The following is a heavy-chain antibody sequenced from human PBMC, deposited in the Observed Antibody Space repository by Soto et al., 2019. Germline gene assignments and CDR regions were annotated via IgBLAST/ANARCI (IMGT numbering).Heavy chain of an antibody. CDR3: DRGRGPAGSY. D-gene: IGHD1-26*01. CDR2: VYYIGST. J-gene: IGHJ4*02. Sequence: QVQLQESGPGLVKPSQTLSLTCTVSGDSISSGGYYWSWIRKPPGKGLEWIGYVYYIGSTNYNPYRKSRFTISVDTSKNQFSLNLSSVTAAETAVYFCDRGRGPAGSYWGQGSLVTVSA. V-gene: IGHV4-30-4*01. CDR1: GDSISSGGYY.